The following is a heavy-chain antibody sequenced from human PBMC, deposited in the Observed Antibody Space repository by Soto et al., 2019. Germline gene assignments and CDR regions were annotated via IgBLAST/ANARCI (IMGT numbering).Heavy chain of an antibody. V-gene: IGHV4-30-4*01. D-gene: IGHD3-3*01. Sequence: QVQLQESGPGLVKPSQTLSLTCTVSGGSISSGDYYWSWIRQPPGKGLEWIGYIYYSGSTSYNPSLKSRVTISVDTSKNQFSLKLSSVTAADTAVYYCARDQISITIFGVAPQPNWFDPWGQGTLVTVSS. CDR1: GGSISSGDYY. CDR3: ARDQISITIFGVAPQPNWFDP. J-gene: IGHJ5*02. CDR2: IYYSGST.